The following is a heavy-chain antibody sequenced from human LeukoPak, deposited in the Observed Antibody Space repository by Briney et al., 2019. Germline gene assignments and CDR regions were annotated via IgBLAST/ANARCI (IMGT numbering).Heavy chain of an antibody. J-gene: IGHJ4*02. CDR2: ISSSSSYI. D-gene: IGHD5-12*01. Sequence: PGGSLRLSCAASGFTFSSYSMNWVRQAPGKGLEWVSSISSSSSYIYYADSVKGRFTISRDNAKNSLYLQMNSLRAEDTAVYYCARDRDVDIVATIADYWGQGTLVTVSS. CDR3: ARDRDVDIVATIADY. V-gene: IGHV3-21*01. CDR1: GFTFSSYS.